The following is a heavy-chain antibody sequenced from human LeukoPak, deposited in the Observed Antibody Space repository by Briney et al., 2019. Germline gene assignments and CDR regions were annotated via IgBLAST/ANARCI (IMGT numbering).Heavy chain of an antibody. CDR3: ARRSLVRFVEWPPRFDP. D-gene: IGHD3-3*01. J-gene: IGHJ5*02. CDR2: INHSGST. CDR1: GGSFSDYY. Sequence: SETLSLTCAVYGGSFSDYYWSWIRQPPGKGLEWIGEINHSGSTNSNPSLKSRVTISVDTSKNQFSLKLSSVTAADTAVYYCARRSLVRFVEWPPRFDPWGQGTLVTVSS. V-gene: IGHV4-34*01.